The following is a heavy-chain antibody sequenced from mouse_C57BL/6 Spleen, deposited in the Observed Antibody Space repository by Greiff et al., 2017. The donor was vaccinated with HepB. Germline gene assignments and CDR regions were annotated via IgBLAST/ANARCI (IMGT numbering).Heavy chain of an antibody. CDR2: INPNNGGT. Sequence: EVKLQQSGPELVKPGASVKISCKASGYTFTDYYMNWVKQSHGKSLEWIGDINPNNGGTSYNQKFKGKATLTVDKSSSTAYMELRSLTSEDSAVYYCARDGLFAYWGQGTLVTVSA. CDR3: ARDGLFAY. CDR1: GYTFTDYY. J-gene: IGHJ3*01. D-gene: IGHD2-3*01. V-gene: IGHV1-26*01.